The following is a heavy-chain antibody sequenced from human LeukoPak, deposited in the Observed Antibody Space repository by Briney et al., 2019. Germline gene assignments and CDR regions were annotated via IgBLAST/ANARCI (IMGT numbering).Heavy chain of an antibody. V-gene: IGHV3-49*03. Sequence: GGSLRLSCVASGFTFSSYWMSWLRQAPGKGLEWVGFIRSKAYGGTTEYAASVKGRFTISRDDSKSIAYLQMNSLKTEDTAVYYCTSSSGIQLWADWFDPWGQGTLVTVSS. CDR1: GFTFSSYW. J-gene: IGHJ5*02. D-gene: IGHD5-18*01. CDR3: TSSSGIQLWADWFDP. CDR2: IRSKAYGGTT.